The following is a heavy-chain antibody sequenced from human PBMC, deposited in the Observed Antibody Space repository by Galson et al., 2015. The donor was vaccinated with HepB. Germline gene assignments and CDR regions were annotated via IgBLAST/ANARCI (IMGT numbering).Heavy chain of an antibody. Sequence: ETLSLTYSVSGGSISSYYLSWIRQPPGKGLEWIGYMYYSGSIDYNPSLKNRVTISGDTSKNQFSLRLNSVTAADTAVYYCARVVGLRIRWIDPWGQGTLVTVPS. CDR1: GGSISSYY. D-gene: IGHD2-15*01. V-gene: IGHV4-59*01. J-gene: IGHJ5*02. CDR2: MYYSGSI. CDR3: ARVVGLRIRWIDP.